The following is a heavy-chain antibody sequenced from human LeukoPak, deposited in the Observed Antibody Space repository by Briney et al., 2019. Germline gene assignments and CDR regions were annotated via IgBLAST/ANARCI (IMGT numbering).Heavy chain of an antibody. CDR3: ARDGGFAFDY. V-gene: IGHV3-30*07. CDR2: ISSDGSVI. Sequence: QAGRSLRLSCAASGFTFSNYAIHWVRQVPGRGLEWVALISSDGSVIYDADSVKGRFAISRDNAKNSVYLQMNSLRAEDTAVYYCARDGGFAFDYWGQGTLVTVSS. D-gene: IGHD4-23*01. J-gene: IGHJ4*02. CDR1: GFTFSNYA.